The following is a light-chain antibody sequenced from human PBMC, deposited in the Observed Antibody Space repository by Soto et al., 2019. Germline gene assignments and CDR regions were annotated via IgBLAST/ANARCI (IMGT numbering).Light chain of an antibody. CDR3: QKYNSAPLT. Sequence: DIQMTQSPSSLSVSVGDRVSITCLASQGISNYLAWYQQKPGKVPEILIYAASTLRSGVPSRFSGGWSGTDFTLTISSLQPGDVATYYCQKYNSAPLTFGGGTKVEIK. V-gene: IGKV1-27*01. J-gene: IGKJ4*01. CDR2: AAS. CDR1: QGISNY.